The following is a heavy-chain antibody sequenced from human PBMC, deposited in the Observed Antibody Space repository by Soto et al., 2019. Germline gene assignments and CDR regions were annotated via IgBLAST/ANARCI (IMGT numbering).Heavy chain of an antibody. CDR2: IIPIFGTA. Sequence: QVQLVQSGAEVKKPGSSVKVSCKASGGTFSSYAISWVRQAPGQGLEWMGGIIPIFGTANYAQKLQGRVTMTADESTSTADMELSSRRSEDTAVYYCARARYCGGDCFRGRPFDYWGQGTLVTVSS. J-gene: IGHJ4*02. D-gene: IGHD2-21*02. CDR1: GGTFSSYA. V-gene: IGHV1-69*12. CDR3: ARARYCGGDCFRGRPFDY.